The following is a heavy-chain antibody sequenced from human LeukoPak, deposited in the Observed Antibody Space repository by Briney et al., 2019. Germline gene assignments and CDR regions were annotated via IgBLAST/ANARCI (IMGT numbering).Heavy chain of an antibody. CDR2: INPNSGGT. D-gene: IGHD6-6*01. Sequence: ASVKVSCKASGYTFTSYAMNWVRQAPGQGLEWMGRINPNSGGTDYAQKFQGRVTMTRDTSVNTAYMELSRLGSDDTAVYYCAIQSIVPRPGYWGQGTLVTVSS. V-gene: IGHV1-2*06. CDR1: GYTFTSYA. CDR3: AIQSIVPRPGY. J-gene: IGHJ4*02.